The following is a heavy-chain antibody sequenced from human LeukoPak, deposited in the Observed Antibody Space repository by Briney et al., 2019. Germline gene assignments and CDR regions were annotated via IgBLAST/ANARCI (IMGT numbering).Heavy chain of an antibody. CDR2: IIPIFGTA. CDR1: GGTFSSYA. CDR3: AGPYYYDNSGYYNPGSEYFQH. J-gene: IGHJ1*01. Sequence: ASVKVSCKASGGTFSSYAISWVRQAPGQGLEWMGGIIPIFGTANYAQKFQGRVTITADESTSTAYMELSSLRSEDTAVYYCAGPYYYDNSGYYNPGSEYFQHWGQGTLVTVSS. V-gene: IGHV1-69*13. D-gene: IGHD3-22*01.